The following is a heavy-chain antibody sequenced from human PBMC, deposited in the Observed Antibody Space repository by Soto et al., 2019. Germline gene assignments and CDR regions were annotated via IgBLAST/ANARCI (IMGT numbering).Heavy chain of an antibody. CDR1: GFTFSSYA. Sequence: EVQLVESGGGLVQPGESLRLSCAASGFTFSSYAMHWVRQAPGKGLEYVSAISNNGDSTYYANSVKGRFTISRDNSKNTLYLQMGSLRTEDMAVYYCARGLWFGTSDWYFDLWGRGTLVTVSS. CDR2: ISNNGDST. D-gene: IGHD3-10*01. J-gene: IGHJ2*01. CDR3: ARGLWFGTSDWYFDL. V-gene: IGHV3-64*01.